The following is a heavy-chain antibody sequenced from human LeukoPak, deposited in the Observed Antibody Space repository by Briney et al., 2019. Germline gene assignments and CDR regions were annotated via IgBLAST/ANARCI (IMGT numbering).Heavy chain of an antibody. CDR2: ISWNSGSI. J-gene: IGHJ3*02. CDR1: GFTFDDYA. D-gene: IGHD2-2*01. Sequence: GGSLRLSCAASGFTFDDYAMHWVRQAPGKGLEWVTGISWNSGSIGYADSVKGRFTISRDNAKNSLYLQMNSLRAEDTAVYYCARAPTPDIVVVPAARHDAFDIWGQGTMVTVSS. V-gene: IGHV3-9*01. CDR3: ARAPTPDIVVVPAARHDAFDI.